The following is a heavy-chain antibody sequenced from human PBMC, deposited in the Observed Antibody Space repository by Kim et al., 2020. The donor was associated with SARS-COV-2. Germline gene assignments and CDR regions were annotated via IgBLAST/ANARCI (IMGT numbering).Heavy chain of an antibody. CDR1: GFTFSSYG. J-gene: IGHJ4*01. Sequence: GGSLRLSCAASGFTFSSYGMHWVRQAPGKGLEWVAVISYDGSNKYYADSVKGRFTISRDNSKNTLYLQMNSLRAEDTAVYYCAKDPAAYYYDSSGPPDY. V-gene: IGHV3-30*18. CDR3: AKDPAAYYYDSSGPPDY. D-gene: IGHD3-22*01. CDR2: ISYDGSNK.